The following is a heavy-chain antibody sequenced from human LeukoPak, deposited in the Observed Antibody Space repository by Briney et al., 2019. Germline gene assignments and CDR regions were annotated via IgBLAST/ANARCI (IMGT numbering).Heavy chain of an antibody. CDR3: ITPLPYSAQ. D-gene: IGHD2-21*01. CDR1: GFTFSNAY. J-gene: IGHJ4*02. Sequence: GGSLRLSCAASGFTFSNAYMNWVRQAPGKGLEWVGRIKPKTGGETTEYAAPVKDRFSISRDDSKSMMYLQMNSLKTEDTAVYYCITPLPYSAQGGQGTLVTVSS. CDR2: IKPKTGGETT. V-gene: IGHV3-15*07.